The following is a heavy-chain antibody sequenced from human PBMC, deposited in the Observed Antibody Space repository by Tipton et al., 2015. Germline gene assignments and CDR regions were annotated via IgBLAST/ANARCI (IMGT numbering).Heavy chain of an antibody. CDR2: IYYSGST. D-gene: IGHD3-10*01. V-gene: IGHV4-31*03. CDR3: ARGYGRMVRGVHFDY. CDR1: GGSINVGGYY. J-gene: IGHJ4*02. Sequence: TLSLTCTVSGGSINVGGYYWVWIRQPPGKGLEWIGYIYYSGSTYYNPSLKSRVTISVDTSKNQFSLKLSSVTAADTAVYYCARGYGRMVRGVHFDYWGQGTLVTVSS.